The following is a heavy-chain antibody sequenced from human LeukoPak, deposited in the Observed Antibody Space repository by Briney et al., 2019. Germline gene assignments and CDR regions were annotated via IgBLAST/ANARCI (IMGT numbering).Heavy chain of an antibody. Sequence: RAGGSLRLSCAASGFTFSSYGMHWVRQAPGKGLEWVAIISYDGSNKIYADSVKGRFTISRDNSKNTLYLQINSLRGEDTAVYYCGNTQFDYWGQGTLVTVSA. CDR1: GFTFSSYG. CDR2: ISYDGSNK. J-gene: IGHJ4*02. V-gene: IGHV3-30*18. CDR3: GNTQFDY.